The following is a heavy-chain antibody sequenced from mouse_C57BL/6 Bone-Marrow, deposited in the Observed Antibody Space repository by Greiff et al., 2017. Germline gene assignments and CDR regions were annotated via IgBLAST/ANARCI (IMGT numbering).Heavy chain of an antibody. CDR2: IYPRSGNT. CDR3: ASHGRFAY. J-gene: IGHJ3*01. CDR1: GYTFTSYG. D-gene: IGHD1-1*01. Sequence: VQVVESGAELARPGASVKLSCKASGYTFTSYGISWVKQRTGQGLEWIGEIYPRSGNTYYNEKFKGKATLTADKSSSTAYMDLRSLTSEDSAVYFCASHGRFAYWGQGTLVTVSA. V-gene: IGHV1-81*01.